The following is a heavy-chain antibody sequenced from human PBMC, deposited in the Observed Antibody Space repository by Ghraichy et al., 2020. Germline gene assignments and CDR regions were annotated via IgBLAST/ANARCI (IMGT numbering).Heavy chain of an antibody. CDR3: ARGKSSGWYSAFDI. CDR2: MNPNSGNT. J-gene: IGHJ3*02. Sequence: ASVKVSCKASGYHVTTYDTSCHLLAPVLVHEWKGWMNPNSGNTGYAQKFQGRVTMTRNTSISTAYMELSSLRSEDTAVYYCARGKSSGWYSAFDIWGQGTMVIVSS. V-gene: IGHV1-8*01. CDR1: GYHVTTYD. D-gene: IGHD6-19*01.